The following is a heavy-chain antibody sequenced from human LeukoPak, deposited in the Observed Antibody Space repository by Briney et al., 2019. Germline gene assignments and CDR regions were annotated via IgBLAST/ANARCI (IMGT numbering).Heavy chain of an antibody. CDR3: ARIRGGYSGWYDAFDI. Sequence: LRLSCAISGDSVSSNSAAWNWIRQSPSRGLEWLGRTYYRSKWYNDYAVSVKSRITINPDTSKNQFSLQLNSVTPEDTAVYYCARIRGGYSGWYDAFDIWGQGTMVTVSS. CDR2: TYYRSKWYN. D-gene: IGHD6-19*01. CDR1: GDSVSSNSAA. J-gene: IGHJ3*02. V-gene: IGHV6-1*01.